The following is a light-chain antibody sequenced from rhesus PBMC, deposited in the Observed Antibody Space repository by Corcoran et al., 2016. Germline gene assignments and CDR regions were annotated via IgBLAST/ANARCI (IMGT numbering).Light chain of an antibody. CDR3: QRYNSAPLT. J-gene: IGKJ4*01. CDR2: KAS. V-gene: IGKV1-32*05. Sequence: DIQMTQSPSSLSAFTGDRLTITCRASQGISNYFNWYQQKPGKAPKVLIYKASGFQSGVPSRFSGSGSGTDFTLTISSLRPKGFATYYCQRYNSAPLTFGGGTKVEIE. CDR1: QGISNY.